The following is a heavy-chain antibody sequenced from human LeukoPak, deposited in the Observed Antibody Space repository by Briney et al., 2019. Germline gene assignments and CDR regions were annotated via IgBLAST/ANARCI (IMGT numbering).Heavy chain of an antibody. CDR1: GGSISSGSYY. J-gene: IGHJ2*01. D-gene: IGHD4-23*01. CDR3: AANYGGNSRPYWYFDL. CDR2: IYTSGNT. Sequence: SETLSLTCTVSGGSISSGSYYWSWIRQPAGKGLEWIGRIYTSGNTNYNPSLKSRVTISVDTSKNQFPLKLSSVTAADTAVYYCAANYGGNSRPYWYFDLWGRGTLVTVSS. V-gene: IGHV4-61*02.